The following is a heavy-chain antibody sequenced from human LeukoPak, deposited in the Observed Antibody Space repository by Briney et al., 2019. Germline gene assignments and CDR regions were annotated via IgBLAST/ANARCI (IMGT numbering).Heavy chain of an antibody. CDR3: ARDVEQQLVLSAFDI. V-gene: IGHV3-21*01. CDR1: GFTFSSYS. D-gene: IGHD6-13*01. Sequence: PGGSLRLSCAASGFTFSSYSMNWVRQAPGKGLEWVSSISSSSSYIYYADSVKGRFTISRDNAKNSLYLQMNSLRAEDTAVYYCARDVEQQLVLSAFDIWGQGTMVTVSS. J-gene: IGHJ3*02. CDR2: ISSSSSYI.